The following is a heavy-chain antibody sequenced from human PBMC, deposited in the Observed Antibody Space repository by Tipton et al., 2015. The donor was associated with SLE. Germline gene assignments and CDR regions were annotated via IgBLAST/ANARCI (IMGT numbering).Heavy chain of an antibody. CDR3: ARGDYMDV. J-gene: IGHJ6*03. CDR2: IYSGGTT. Sequence: SLRLSCAASGFTFSSYAMSWVRQAPGKGLEWVSLIYSGGTTYYADSVKGRFTISRDNSKNTLYLQMNSLRAEDTAVYYCARGDYMDVWGKGTMVTVSS. CDR1: GFTFSSYA. V-gene: IGHV3-66*02.